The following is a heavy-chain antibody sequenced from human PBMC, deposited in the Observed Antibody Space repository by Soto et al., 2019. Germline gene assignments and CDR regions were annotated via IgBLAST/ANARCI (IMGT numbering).Heavy chain of an antibody. Sequence: VQLVESGGGVVQPGRSLRLSCAASGFTFSSYGMHWVRQAPGKGLEWVAVISYDGSNKYYADSVKGRFTISRDNSKNTLYLQMNSLRAEDTAVYYCAKDAGYCSGGSCYSVGYFDYWGQGTLVTVSS. CDR1: GFTFSSYG. D-gene: IGHD2-15*01. J-gene: IGHJ4*02. CDR3: AKDAGYCSGGSCYSVGYFDY. CDR2: ISYDGSNK. V-gene: IGHV3-30*18.